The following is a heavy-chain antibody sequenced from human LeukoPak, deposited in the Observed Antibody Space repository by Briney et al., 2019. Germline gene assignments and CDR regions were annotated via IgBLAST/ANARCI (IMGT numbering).Heavy chain of an antibody. CDR2: IRYDGSNK. Sequence: GGSLRLSCAASGFTFNNYAMNWVRQAPGKGLDWVAFIRYDGSNKFYSDSVRGRFTISRDNSKSTLYLQMNSLRPEDTAVYYCAREDGWGQGTLVTVSS. V-gene: IGHV3-30*02. CDR1: GFTFNNYA. D-gene: IGHD4-17*01. J-gene: IGHJ4*02. CDR3: AREDG.